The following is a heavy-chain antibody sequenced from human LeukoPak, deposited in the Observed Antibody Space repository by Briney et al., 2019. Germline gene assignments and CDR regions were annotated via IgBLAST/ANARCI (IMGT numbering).Heavy chain of an antibody. Sequence: GGSLRLSCAASGFTFSDHYMSWIRQAPGKGLEWVSYISRGGSTIYYADSVKGRFTISRDNAKKSLYLQMNSLRAEDTAVYYCARHFGVATLDYWGQGPLVTVSS. CDR3: ARHFGVATLDY. CDR2: ISRGGSTI. CDR1: GFTFSDHY. D-gene: IGHD3-3*01. J-gene: IGHJ4*02. V-gene: IGHV3-11*01.